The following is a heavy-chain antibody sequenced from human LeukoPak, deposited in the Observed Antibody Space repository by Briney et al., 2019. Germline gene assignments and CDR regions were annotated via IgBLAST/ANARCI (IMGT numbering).Heavy chain of an antibody. CDR3: ASHGPTYYYDSSGSMGDY. Sequence: GESLKISCKGSGYSFTSYWIGWVRQMPGKGLEWMGIIYPGDSDTRYSPSFQGQVTISADKSISTAYLQWSSLKASDTAMYYCASHGPTYYYDSSGSMGDYWGQGTLVTVSS. CDR2: IYPGDSDT. D-gene: IGHD3-22*01. CDR1: GYSFTSYW. J-gene: IGHJ4*02. V-gene: IGHV5-51*01.